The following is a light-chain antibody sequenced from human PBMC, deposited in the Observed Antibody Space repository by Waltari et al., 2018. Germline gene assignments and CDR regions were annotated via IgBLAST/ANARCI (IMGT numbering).Light chain of an antibody. CDR1: PSISNW. Sequence: DIQMTQSPSTLSASVGDRVTITCRASPSISNWLAWYQQKPGNAPKLLIYDASSLESGVPSRFSGSGSGTEFTLTISSLQPDDFATYYCQQYNSYSPWTFGQGTKVEIK. V-gene: IGKV1-5*01. CDR3: QQYNSYSPWT. CDR2: DAS. J-gene: IGKJ1*01.